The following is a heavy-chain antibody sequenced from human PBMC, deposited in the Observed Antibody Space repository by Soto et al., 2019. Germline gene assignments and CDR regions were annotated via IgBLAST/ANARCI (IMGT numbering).Heavy chain of an antibody. CDR2: TYYRSRWYS. J-gene: IGHJ6*02. Sequence: SQTLSLTCVGSGDTVSSNSVAWNWVRQSPSRGLEWLGRTYYRSRWYSDYAVSVRSRIDINADTSKNQVSLQLNSVTPEDTAVYYCARSEEDSDYYYYGMDVWGQGTTVTSP. D-gene: IGHD2-15*01. V-gene: IGHV6-1*01. CDR1: GDTVSSNSVA. CDR3: ARSEEDSDYYYYGMDV.